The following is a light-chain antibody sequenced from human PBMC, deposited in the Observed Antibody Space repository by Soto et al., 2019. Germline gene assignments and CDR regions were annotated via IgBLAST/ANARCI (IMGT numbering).Light chain of an antibody. V-gene: IGKV1-5*01. CDR1: QNVTTW. J-gene: IGKJ1*01. Sequence: DIQMTQSPSTLSSFVGDRVTITCRASQNVTTWLAWYQHKPGKAPKLLLYDVSNLESGVPSRFSGSGSGTEFTLTISSLQSDDFATYFCQQYDSYRTFGQGTKVDIK. CDR2: DVS. CDR3: QQYDSYRT.